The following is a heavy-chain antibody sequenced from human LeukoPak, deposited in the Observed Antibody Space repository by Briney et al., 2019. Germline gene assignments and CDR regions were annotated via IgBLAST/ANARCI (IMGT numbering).Heavy chain of an antibody. J-gene: IGHJ4*02. CDR1: GFTFSSYS. CDR2: ISGRGVST. Sequence: EGSLRLSCAASGFTFSSYSMSWVRQAPGKGLEWVSAISGRGVSTYYADSVKGRFTISRDNSKNTLYLQMNSLRAEDTAVYYCAKESCSSTSCYNDYWGQGTLVTVSS. CDR3: AKESCSSTSCYNDY. V-gene: IGHV3-23*01. D-gene: IGHD2-2*02.